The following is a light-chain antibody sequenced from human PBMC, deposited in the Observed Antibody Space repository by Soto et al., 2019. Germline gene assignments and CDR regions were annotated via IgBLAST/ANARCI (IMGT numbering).Light chain of an antibody. V-gene: IGLV2-14*01. CDR3: SSYTSSSTYV. CDR2: EVS. Sequence: QSVLTQPASVSGSPGQSITISCTGTSSDVGRYKYVSWYQQHPGKVPKLMIYEVSNRPSGVSNRFSGSKSGNTASLTISGLQAEDEADYYCSSYTSSSTYVFGTGTKVTVL. CDR1: SSDVGRYKY. J-gene: IGLJ1*01.